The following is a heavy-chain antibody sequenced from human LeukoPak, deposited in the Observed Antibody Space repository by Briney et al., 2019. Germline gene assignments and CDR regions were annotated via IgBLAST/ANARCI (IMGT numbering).Heavy chain of an antibody. V-gene: IGHV3-7*03. D-gene: IGHD1-26*01. J-gene: IGHJ4*02. CDR2: IKEDGSEK. Sequence: GGSLRLFCAASGFTFSRFWMTWVRQAPGKGLEWVANIKEDGSEKYYVDSVKGRFSISRDNAKNSLYLQMNSLRAEDTAVYYCANDYFSGSSHRTPLSYWGQGTLVTVSS. CDR1: GFTFSRFW. CDR3: ANDYFSGSSHRTPLSY.